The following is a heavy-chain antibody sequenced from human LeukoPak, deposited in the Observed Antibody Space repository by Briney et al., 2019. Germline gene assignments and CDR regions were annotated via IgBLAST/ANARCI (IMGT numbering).Heavy chain of an antibody. CDR3: ARARVRDYDFWSGYLYYFDY. V-gene: IGHV4-59*12. CDR2: IYYSGST. Sequence: SETLSLTCTVSGGSISSYYWSWIRQPPGKGLEWIGYIYYSGSTNYNPSLKSRVTISVDTSKNQFSLKLSSVTAADTAVYYCARARVRDYDFWSGYLYYFDYWGQGTLVTVSS. CDR1: GGSISSYY. D-gene: IGHD3-3*01. J-gene: IGHJ4*02.